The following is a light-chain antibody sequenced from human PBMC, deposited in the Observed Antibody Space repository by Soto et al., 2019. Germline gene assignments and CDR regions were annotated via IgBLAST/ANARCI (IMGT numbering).Light chain of an antibody. CDR1: SSDVGGYTY. CDR3: CSSAPESTYV. CDR2: KGT. Sequence: QSVLTQPASVSGSPGQSITISCTGTSSDVGGYTYVSWYQQHPHKAPQVIIYKGTQRPSGVSNRFSGSTSGNAASLTISGLQADDEADYFCCSSAPESTYVFGNGTKVTVL. V-gene: IGLV2-23*01. J-gene: IGLJ1*01.